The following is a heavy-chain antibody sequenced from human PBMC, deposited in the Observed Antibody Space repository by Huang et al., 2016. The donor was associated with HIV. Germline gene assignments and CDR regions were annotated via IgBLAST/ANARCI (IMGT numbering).Heavy chain of an antibody. Sequence: QVQLVESGGGVVQPGGSLRLSCAASGFTFSNFGMHWVRQAPGKGLGWVAVISYDGRNGRYSESVKDRFTISRDNPMNTLYLQMNSLRSNDTAVYYCAKESRWFSDLDTWGQGTLVTVSS. CDR1: GFTFSNFG. CDR3: AKESRWFSDLDT. CDR2: ISYDGRNG. V-gene: IGHV3-30*18. J-gene: IGHJ5*02. D-gene: IGHD2-15*01.